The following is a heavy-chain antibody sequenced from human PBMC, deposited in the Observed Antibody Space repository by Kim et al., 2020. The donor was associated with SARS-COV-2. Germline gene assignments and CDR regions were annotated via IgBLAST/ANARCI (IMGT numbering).Heavy chain of an antibody. J-gene: IGHJ4*02. Sequence: SETLSLTCTVSGGSISSGGYYWSWIRQHPGKGLEWIGYIYYSGSTYYNPSHKSRVTISVDTSKNQFSLKLSSVTAADTAVYYCARDGATVTTGFDYWGQGTLVTVSS. V-gene: IGHV4-31*03. CDR2: IYYSGST. CDR3: ARDGATVTTGFDY. D-gene: IGHD4-17*01. CDR1: GGSISSGGYY.